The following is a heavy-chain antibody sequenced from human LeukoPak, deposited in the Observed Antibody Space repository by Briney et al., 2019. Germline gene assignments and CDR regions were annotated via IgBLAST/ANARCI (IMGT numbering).Heavy chain of an antibody. CDR3: ARKQWELGAFDI. J-gene: IGHJ3*02. D-gene: IGHD1-26*01. CDR1: GFTVSSNY. V-gene: IGHV3-53*01. Sequence: SGGSLRLSCAASGFTVSSNYMSWVRQAPGKGLEWVSVIYGGGSTYYADSVKGRFTISRDNSKNTLYLQMNSLRAEDTAVYYCARKQWELGAFDIWGQGTMVTVSS. CDR2: IYGGGST.